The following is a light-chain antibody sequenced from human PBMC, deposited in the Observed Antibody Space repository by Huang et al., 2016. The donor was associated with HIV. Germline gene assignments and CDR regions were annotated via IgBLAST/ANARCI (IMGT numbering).Light chain of an antibody. V-gene: IGKV3-11*01. CDR1: QSVNNY. CDR3: QQRSNLLT. CDR2: DTS. Sequence: EIVLTQSPDTLSLSPGEGATLSCRASQSVNNYLGWYQQKPGQAPRLLIYDTSSRATGVPARFTGRGSGTAFTLTISSLEPEDFAVYYCQQRSNLLTFGGGTKVEI. J-gene: IGKJ4*01.